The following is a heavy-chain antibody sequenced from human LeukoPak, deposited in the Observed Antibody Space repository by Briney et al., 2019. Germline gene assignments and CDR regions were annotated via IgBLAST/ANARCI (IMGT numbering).Heavy chain of an antibody. CDR3: AKAASSSWPSYYYGMDV. CDR2: ITGSGGNT. Sequence: GGSLRLSCAASGFIFSSYSMSWVRQAPGKGLEWVSVITGSGGNTYYADSVKGRFTISKDNSKNTAYLQMSSLRVDDTAVYYCAKAASSSWPSYYYGMDVWGQGTTVTVSS. V-gene: IGHV3-23*01. J-gene: IGHJ6*02. D-gene: IGHD6-13*01. CDR1: GFIFSSYS.